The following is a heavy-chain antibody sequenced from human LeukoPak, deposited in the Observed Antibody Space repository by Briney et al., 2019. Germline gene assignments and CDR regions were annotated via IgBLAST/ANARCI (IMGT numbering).Heavy chain of an antibody. J-gene: IGHJ6*03. CDR2: ISGSGSSI. D-gene: IGHD3-10*01. CDR1: GFTFRSYE. Sequence: GGSLRLSCAASGFTFRSYEMNWVRQAPGKGLEWISYISGSGSSIYYADSVKGRFTISRDNAKNSLYLQMNSLRAEDTALYYCAKGLTRTMVRGVIMVGYYYMDVWGKGTTVTISS. CDR3: AKGLTRTMVRGVIMVGYYYMDV. V-gene: IGHV3-48*03.